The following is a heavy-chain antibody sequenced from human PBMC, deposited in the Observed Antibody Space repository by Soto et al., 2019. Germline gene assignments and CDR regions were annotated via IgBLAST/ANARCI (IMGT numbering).Heavy chain of an antibody. V-gene: IGHV2-26*01. Sequence: QVTLKESGPVLVKPTETLTLTCTVSGFSLSNARMGVSWTRQPPGKALEWLAHIFSNDEKSYSTSLKSRLTIXXDXSXXQVVLTMTNMDPVDTATYYCARIMPVGATSWYFDLWGRGTLVTVSS. D-gene: IGHD1-26*01. CDR1: GFSLSNARMG. CDR2: IFSNDEK. CDR3: ARIMPVGATSWYFDL. J-gene: IGHJ2*01.